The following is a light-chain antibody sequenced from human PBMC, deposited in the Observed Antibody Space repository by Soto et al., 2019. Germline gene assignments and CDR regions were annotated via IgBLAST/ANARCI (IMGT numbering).Light chain of an antibody. CDR3: SSFTTSSTFV. J-gene: IGLJ1*01. CDR1: SSDVGRYNY. V-gene: IGLV2-14*01. CDR2: DVS. Sequence: QSALAQPASVSGSPGQSITISCTGTSSDVGRYNYVSWFQQHPGKAPKLLIYDVSNWPSGVSDRFSGSKSGNTASLTISGLQXEDEADYYCSSFTTSSTFVFGTGTKLTVL.